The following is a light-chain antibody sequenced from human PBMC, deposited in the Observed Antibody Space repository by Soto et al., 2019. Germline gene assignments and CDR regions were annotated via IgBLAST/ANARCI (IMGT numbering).Light chain of an antibody. V-gene: IGKV3-11*01. CDR1: PSVSSY. CDR2: DAS. Sequence: EIVLTQSPATLSLSPGERATLSCRASPSVSSYLAWYQQKPGQAPRLLIYDASNRATGIPARFSGSGSGTDFTLTISILEPEDFAVYYCQQRSNWPLTFGGGTKVEIK. J-gene: IGKJ4*01. CDR3: QQRSNWPLT.